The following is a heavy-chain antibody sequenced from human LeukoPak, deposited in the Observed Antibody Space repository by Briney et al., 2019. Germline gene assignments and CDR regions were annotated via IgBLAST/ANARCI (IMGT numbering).Heavy chain of an antibody. Sequence: GGSLRLSCAASGFIFSSYGMHWVRQAPGKGLEWVAVISYDGSNKYYADSVKGRFTISRDNSKNTLYLQMNSLRAEDTAVYYCAKDYVWGSYRYTLGAEYFQHGGQGTLVTVSS. CDR3: AKDYVWGSYRYTLGAEYFQH. CDR1: GFIFSSYG. CDR2: ISYDGSNK. J-gene: IGHJ1*01. D-gene: IGHD3-16*02. V-gene: IGHV3-30*18.